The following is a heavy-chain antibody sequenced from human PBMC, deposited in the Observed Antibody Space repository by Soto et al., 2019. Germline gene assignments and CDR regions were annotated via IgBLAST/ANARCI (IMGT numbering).Heavy chain of an antibody. V-gene: IGHV3-33*03. D-gene: IGHD3-3*01. CDR2: ISYDGTAK. CDR3: AKDEGRFLRNYFNYGIDV. CDR1: GFDFSDHG. Sequence: GGSLRLSCAASGFDFSDHGMHWVRQAPGEGLEWVTVISYDGTAKYYKESVKGRFTTSRDNSKKTLYLQIDSLRVEDTAVYYCAKDEGRFLRNYFNYGIDVWGLGTTVTVSS. J-gene: IGHJ6*02.